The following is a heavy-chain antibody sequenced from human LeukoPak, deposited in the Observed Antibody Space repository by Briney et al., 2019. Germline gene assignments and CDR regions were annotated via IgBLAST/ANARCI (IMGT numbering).Heavy chain of an antibody. V-gene: IGHV3-53*01. Sequence: GGPLRLSCAASGFTVSSNYMSWVRQAPGKGLEWVSVIYSGGSTCYADSVKGRFTISRDNSKNTLYLQMNSLRAEDTAVYYCARKKYSSSFYFDYWGQGTLVTVSS. D-gene: IGHD6-6*01. J-gene: IGHJ4*02. CDR2: IYSGGST. CDR3: ARKKYSSSFYFDY. CDR1: GFTVSSNY.